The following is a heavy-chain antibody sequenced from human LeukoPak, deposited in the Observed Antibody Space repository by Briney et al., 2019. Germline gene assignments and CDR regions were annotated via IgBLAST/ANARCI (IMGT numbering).Heavy chain of an antibody. D-gene: IGHD6-6*01. Sequence: GSLRLSCAASEFTFSSYNMNWVRQAPGKGLEWIGYIYYSGSTKYNPSLKSRVTISVDTSKNQFSLKLSSVTAADTAVYYCARDRWGSSSSESRTDYYYYYMDVWGKGTTVTVSS. J-gene: IGHJ6*03. V-gene: IGHV4-59*01. CDR1: EFTFSSYN. CDR3: ARDRWGSSSSESRTDYYYYYMDV. CDR2: IYYSGST.